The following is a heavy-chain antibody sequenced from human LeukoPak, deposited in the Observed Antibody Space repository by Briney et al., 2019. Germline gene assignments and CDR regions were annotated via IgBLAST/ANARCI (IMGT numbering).Heavy chain of an antibody. V-gene: IGHV1-69*05. CDR1: GGTFSSYA. CDR2: SITIFGTA. CDR3: ARSPMGDYDSSCYY. J-gene: IGHJ4*02. Sequence: GASVKVSCKASGGTFSSYAISWVRQAPGQGDEWRGRSITIFGTANNAQKFQGRVTITTDEYKSKDYMELRSQREGDTAVYYCARSPMGDYDSSCYYWGQGTLLTVSS. D-gene: IGHD3-22*01.